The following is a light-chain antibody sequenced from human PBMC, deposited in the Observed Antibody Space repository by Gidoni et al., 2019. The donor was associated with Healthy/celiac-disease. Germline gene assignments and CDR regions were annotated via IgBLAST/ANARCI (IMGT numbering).Light chain of an antibody. Sequence: DIVMTQTTLSLSVTPGQPASISCKSSQSLLHSDGKTYLYWYLQKPGQSPQLLIYEVSGRFSGVPDRFSGSGSGTDFTLKISRVEAEDVGVYYCMQGIHLPLTFGGGTKVEIK. CDR3: MQGIHLPLT. CDR1: QSLLHSDGKTY. CDR2: EVS. V-gene: IGKV2-29*02. J-gene: IGKJ4*01.